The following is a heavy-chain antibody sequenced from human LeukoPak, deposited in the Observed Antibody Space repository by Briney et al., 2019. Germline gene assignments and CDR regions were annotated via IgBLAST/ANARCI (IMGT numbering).Heavy chain of an antibody. Sequence: SVKVSCKASGGTFSSYTISWVRQAPGQGLEWMGRIIPIFGTANYAQKFQGRVTITTDESTSTAYMELSSLRSEDTAVYYCARDLFGDSSGLDYWGQGTLVTVSS. CDR2: IIPIFGTA. D-gene: IGHD3-22*01. CDR3: ARDLFGDSSGLDY. J-gene: IGHJ4*02. CDR1: GGTFSSYT. V-gene: IGHV1-69*05.